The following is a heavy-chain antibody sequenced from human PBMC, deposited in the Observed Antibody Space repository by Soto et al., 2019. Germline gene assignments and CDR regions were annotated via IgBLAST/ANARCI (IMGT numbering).Heavy chain of an antibody. Sequence: EVQLVQSGAEVKKPGESLKISCKGSGYSFTSYWIGWVRQMPGNGLECMGIIYPGDSDTRYSPSFQGQDTLSAAKSISTDYVQWRSLKASDPAMYYWARHSPHRLDYDYGDRENDYYYSGMDVWGQGTTVIVAS. V-gene: IGHV5-51*01. CDR3: ARHSPHRLDYDYGDRENDYYYSGMDV. CDR1: GYSFTSYW. CDR2: IYPGDSDT. D-gene: IGHD4-17*01. J-gene: IGHJ6*02.